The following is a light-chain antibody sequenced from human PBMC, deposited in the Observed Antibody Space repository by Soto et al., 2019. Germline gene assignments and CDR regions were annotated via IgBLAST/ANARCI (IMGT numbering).Light chain of an antibody. CDR2: DDN. J-gene: IGLJ2*01. CDR1: SSDIGAYNF. Sequence: QSALTQPASVSGSPGQSITISCTGTSSDIGAYNFVSWYQQHPGKAPKLMLYDDNIRPSGVSNRFSGSKSGNTASLNISGLQAEDEADYYCTSWTTSTTMIFGGGTKLTVL. CDR3: TSWTTSTTMI. V-gene: IGLV2-14*03.